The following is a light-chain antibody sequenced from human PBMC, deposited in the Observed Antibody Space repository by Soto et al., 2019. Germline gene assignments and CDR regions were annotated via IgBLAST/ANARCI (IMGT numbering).Light chain of an antibody. CDR3: QQHYSTRT. CDR2: WAS. J-gene: IGKJ1*01. Sequence: DIVMTQSPDSLAVSLGERATINCKSSQSVLYSPNNKNYLAWYQQKPGQPPKLLIYWASTRESGVPDRFSGSGSGTDYTLTISSLQAEDVGVYYCQQHYSTRTFGQGTKVEIK. V-gene: IGKV4-1*01. CDR1: QSVLYSPNNKNY.